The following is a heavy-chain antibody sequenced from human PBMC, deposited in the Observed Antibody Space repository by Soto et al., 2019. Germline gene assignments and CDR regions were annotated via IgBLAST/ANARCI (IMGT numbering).Heavy chain of an antibody. Sequence: QVQLQESXPGLXXXXETLSLTCSISGGSISDYQWNWIRQPPGKGLEWIGYIYYSGRTNYNPSLKSRLTISLDTSTRQFSLRLRSVTAADTAVYYCARMRGLGEISPYLDYWGQGALVTVSS. V-gene: IGHV4-59*01. CDR1: GGSISDYQ. CDR2: IYYSGRT. CDR3: ARMRGLGEISPYLDY. D-gene: IGHD3-16*01. J-gene: IGHJ4*02.